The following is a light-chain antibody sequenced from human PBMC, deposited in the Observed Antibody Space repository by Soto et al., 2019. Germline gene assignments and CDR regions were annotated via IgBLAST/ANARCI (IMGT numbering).Light chain of an antibody. CDR1: SGPSSYA. CDR3: QTWGTGTDWV. J-gene: IGLJ3*02. CDR2: LDSDGSH. Sequence: QSVLTQSPSASASLGASVKLTCTLTSGPSSYAVAWHQQQPEKGPRFLMKLDSDGSHSKGDGIPDRFSGSSSGAERYLTISSLQSEDEADYYCQTWGTGTDWVFGGGTKLTVL. V-gene: IGLV4-69*01.